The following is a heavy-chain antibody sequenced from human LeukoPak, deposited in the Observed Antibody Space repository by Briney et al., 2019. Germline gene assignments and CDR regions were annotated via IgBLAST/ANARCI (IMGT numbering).Heavy chain of an antibody. CDR3: AKDRSCINDACHGDFDY. V-gene: IGHV3-23*01. J-gene: IGHJ4*02. Sequence: EGSLRLSCAPSGFIFSSYAMRWVRQAPGKGLEWVSTISGSGGSTYYADSVKGRFTISRDNSKNTVYLQMNSLRAEDTAVYYCAKDRSCINDACHGDFDYWGQGTLVTVSS. D-gene: IGHD2-8*01. CDR1: GFIFSSYA. CDR2: ISGSGGST.